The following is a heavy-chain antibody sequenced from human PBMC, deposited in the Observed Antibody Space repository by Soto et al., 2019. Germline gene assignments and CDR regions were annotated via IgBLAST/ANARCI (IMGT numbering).Heavy chain of an antibody. J-gene: IGHJ4*02. D-gene: IGHD3-3*01. CDR3: AREKYDFWSGYSSDLYYFDY. Sequence: SETLSLTCTVSGGSISSGGYYWSWIRQHPGKGLEWIGYIYYSGSTYYNPSLKSRVTISVDTSKNQFSLKLSSVTAADTAVYYFAREKYDFWSGYSSDLYYFDYWGQGTLVTVSS. V-gene: IGHV4-31*03. CDR1: GGSISSGGYY. CDR2: IYYSGST.